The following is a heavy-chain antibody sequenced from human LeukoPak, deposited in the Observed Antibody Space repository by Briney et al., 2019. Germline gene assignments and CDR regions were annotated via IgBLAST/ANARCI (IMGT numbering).Heavy chain of an antibody. D-gene: IGHD3-3*01. CDR2: ISPSGGST. CDR1: GYTLTSYY. J-gene: IGHJ4*02. V-gene: IGHV1-46*01. CDR3: ARDPSDFWSGASDY. Sequence: ASVKVSCKASGYTLTSYYMHWVRQAPGQGLEWMAIISPSGGSTFYAQKFQGRVTMTRDMSTSTVYMELSSLRSEDTAVYYCARDPSDFWSGASDYWGQGTLVTVSS.